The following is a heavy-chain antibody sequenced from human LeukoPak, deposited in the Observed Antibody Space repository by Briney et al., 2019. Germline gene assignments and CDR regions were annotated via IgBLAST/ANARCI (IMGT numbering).Heavy chain of an antibody. CDR3: ATWGIAVAGTFDY. V-gene: IGHV4-59*08. Sequence: KPSGTLSLTRTFPGGSISSSYWGWIREPPRKGLGWVGYIYYSGSTNYNPSFKSRVAISVDTSKNQFSLKLSSVTAADTAVYYCATWGIAVAGTFDYWGQGTLVTVSS. CDR2: IYYSGST. J-gene: IGHJ4*02. D-gene: IGHD6-19*01. CDR1: GGSISSSY.